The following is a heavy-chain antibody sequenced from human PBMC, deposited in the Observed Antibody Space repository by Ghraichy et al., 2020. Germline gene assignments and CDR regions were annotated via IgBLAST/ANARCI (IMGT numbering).Heavy chain of an antibody. CDR3: ARPQDIYGEFDP. Sequence: SQTLSLTCTVSGGSISSSSYYSGWIRQPPGKGLEWIGTFHYSGTTYYNPSLKSRVTISTDTSNNQFSLRLSSVTAADTAIYYCARPQDIYGEFDPWGQGTLVTVSS. V-gene: IGHV4-39*01. D-gene: IGHD4/OR15-4a*01. CDR1: GGSISSSSYY. J-gene: IGHJ5*02. CDR2: FHYSGTT.